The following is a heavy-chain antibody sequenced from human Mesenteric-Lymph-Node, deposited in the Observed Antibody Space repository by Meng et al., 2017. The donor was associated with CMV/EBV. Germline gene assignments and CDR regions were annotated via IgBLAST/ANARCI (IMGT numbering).Heavy chain of an antibody. V-gene: IGHV3-30*14. Sequence: GESLKISCAASGFTFSSYAMHWVRQAPGKGLEWVAVVSHDGSKKFYADSVKGRFTISRDNPKNTVYLQMNSLKTDDTAVYYCATDWIRWGQGTLVTVSS. D-gene: IGHD5-18*01. CDR2: VSHDGSKK. J-gene: IGHJ4*02. CDR1: GFTFSSYA. CDR3: ATDWIR.